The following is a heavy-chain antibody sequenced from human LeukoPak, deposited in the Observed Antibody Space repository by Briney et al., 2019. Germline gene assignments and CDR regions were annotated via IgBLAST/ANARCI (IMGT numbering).Heavy chain of an antibody. CDR2: IYYSGST. Sequence: ASETLSLTCTVSGGSISSYYWSWIRQPPGKGLEWIGYIYYSGSTNYNPSLESRVTISVDTSKNQFSLRLSSVTAADTAVYYCARVTGYMIEDYFDYWGQGTLVTVSS. D-gene: IGHD3-22*01. CDR1: GGSISSYY. V-gene: IGHV4-59*01. CDR3: ARVTGYMIEDYFDY. J-gene: IGHJ4*02.